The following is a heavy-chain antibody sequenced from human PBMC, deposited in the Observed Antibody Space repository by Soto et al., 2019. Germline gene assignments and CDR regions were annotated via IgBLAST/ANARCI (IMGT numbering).Heavy chain of an antibody. D-gene: IGHD6-19*01. CDR3: AKAPSIAVAGTFDY. Sequence: EVQLVESGGGLVQPGRSLRLSCAASGFTFDDYAMHWVRQAPGKGLEWVSGISWNSGSIGYADSVKGRFTISRDNAKNSLYLQMNSLRAEDTALYYCAKAPSIAVAGTFDYRGQGTLVTVSS. J-gene: IGHJ4*02. V-gene: IGHV3-9*01. CDR2: ISWNSGSI. CDR1: GFTFDDYA.